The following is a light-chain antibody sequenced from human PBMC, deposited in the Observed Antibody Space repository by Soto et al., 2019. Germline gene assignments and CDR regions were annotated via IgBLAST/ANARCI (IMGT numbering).Light chain of an antibody. CDR2: AAS. CDR3: QQYGSSPPVT. Sequence: EIVLTQSPGTLSLPPGERATLSCRASQSISSSYLAWYQQKPGQAPRLLIYAASSRATGIPDRFSGSGSGTDFTLTITRLEPEDFAVYYCQQYGSSPPVTFGQGTKLDLK. V-gene: IGKV3-20*01. J-gene: IGKJ2*01. CDR1: QSISSSY.